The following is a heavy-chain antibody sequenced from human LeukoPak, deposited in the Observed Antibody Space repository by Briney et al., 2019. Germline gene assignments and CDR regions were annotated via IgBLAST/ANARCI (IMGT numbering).Heavy chain of an antibody. CDR2: INHSGST. CDR1: GGSFSGYY. J-gene: IGHJ4*02. D-gene: IGHD2-8*01. CDR3: ARKQMVYAIMSPKSPRGGNFDY. Sequence: PSETLSLTCAVYGGSFSGYYWSWIRQPPGKGLEWIGEINHSGSTNYNPSLKSRVTISVDTSKNQFSLKLSSVTAADTAVYYCARKQMVYAIMSPKSPRGGNFDYWGQGTLVTVSS. V-gene: IGHV4-34*01.